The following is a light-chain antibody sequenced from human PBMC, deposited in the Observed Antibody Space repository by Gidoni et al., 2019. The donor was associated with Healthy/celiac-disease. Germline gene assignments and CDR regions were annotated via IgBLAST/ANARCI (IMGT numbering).Light chain of an antibody. Sequence: EIVLPQSPGTLSLSPGERATLSCRASQSVSSSYLAWYQQKPGQAPRLLIYGASSRATGIPDRFSGSGSGTDFTLTISRLEPEDVAVYYCQQYGSSPPYSFGQGTKLEIK. V-gene: IGKV3-20*01. J-gene: IGKJ2*03. CDR1: QSVSSSY. CDR2: GAS. CDR3: QQYGSSPPYS.